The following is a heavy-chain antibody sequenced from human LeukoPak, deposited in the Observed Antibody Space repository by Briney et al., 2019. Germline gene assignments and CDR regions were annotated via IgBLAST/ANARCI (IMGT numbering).Heavy chain of an antibody. J-gene: IGHJ6*03. V-gene: IGHV4-39*01. CDR3: ARRVTIFGVDRAYYYMDV. CDR1: GGSISSSRYY. CDR2: IYYSGST. D-gene: IGHD3-3*01. Sequence: SETLSLTCTVSGGSISSSRYYWGWIRQPPGKGLEWIGSIYYSGSTYYNPSLKSRVTISVDTSKNQFSLKLSSVTAADTAVYYCARRVTIFGVDRAYYYMDVWGKGTTVTVSS.